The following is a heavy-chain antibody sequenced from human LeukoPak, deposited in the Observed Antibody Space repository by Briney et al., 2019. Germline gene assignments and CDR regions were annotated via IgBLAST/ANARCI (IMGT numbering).Heavy chain of an antibody. CDR1: GFTFSTYW. V-gene: IGHV3-7*01. CDR3: AKQLGYCSDGSCYFPY. D-gene: IGHD2-15*01. Sequence: GGSLRLSCAASGFTFSTYWMNWVRQAPGKGLEWVANIKQDGSEKNYVDSVRGRFTISRDNAKNSLYLQMNSLRAEDTAVYYCAKQLGYCSDGSCYFPYWGQGTLVTVSS. CDR2: IKQDGSEK. J-gene: IGHJ4*02.